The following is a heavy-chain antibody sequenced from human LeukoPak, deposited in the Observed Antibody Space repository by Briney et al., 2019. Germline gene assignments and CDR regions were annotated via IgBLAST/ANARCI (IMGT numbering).Heavy chain of an antibody. Sequence: SETLSLTCTVSGDSISSTTYYWRWIRQPAGKGLEWIGRVYTSGNTNYNPSLESRVTVSLDTSKNQFSLRLSSVTAADTAIYYCARDYYFMDVWGKGTTVTVSS. J-gene: IGHJ6*03. CDR3: ARDYYFMDV. CDR1: GDSISSTTYY. V-gene: IGHV4-61*02. CDR2: VYTSGNT.